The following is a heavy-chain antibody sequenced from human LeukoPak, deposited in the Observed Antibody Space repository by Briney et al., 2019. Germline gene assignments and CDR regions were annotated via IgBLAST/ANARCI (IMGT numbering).Heavy chain of an antibody. J-gene: IGHJ6*02. Sequence: PGRSLRLSCAASGFTFSSYGMHWGRQAPGKGLEWVAVISYDGSNKYYAHSVKGRFTISRDNSKNTLYLQLNSLRAEDTAVYYCAKAPAAIGAYYYGMDVWGQGTTVTVSS. V-gene: IGHV3-30*18. CDR2: ISYDGSNK. D-gene: IGHD2-2*01. CDR3: AKAPAAIGAYYYGMDV. CDR1: GFTFSSYG.